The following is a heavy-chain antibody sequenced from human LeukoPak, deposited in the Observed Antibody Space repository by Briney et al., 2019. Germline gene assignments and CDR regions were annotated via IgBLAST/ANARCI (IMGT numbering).Heavy chain of an antibody. Sequence: SETLSLTCTVSGGSISSYYWSWIRQPPGKGLEWIGYICYSGSTNYNPSLKSRVTISVDTSKNQFSLKLSSVTAADTAVYYCARGPTRSITIFGVVIEDGMDVWGQGTTVTVSS. CDR1: GGSISSYY. D-gene: IGHD3-3*01. CDR2: ICYSGST. CDR3: ARGPTRSITIFGVVIEDGMDV. J-gene: IGHJ6*02. V-gene: IGHV4-59*01.